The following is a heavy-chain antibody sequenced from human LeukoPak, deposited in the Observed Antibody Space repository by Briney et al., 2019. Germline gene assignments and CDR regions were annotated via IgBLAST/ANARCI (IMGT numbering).Heavy chain of an antibody. J-gene: IGHJ3*02. V-gene: IGHV4-31*03. D-gene: IGHD3-22*01. CDR2: IYYSGST. CDR3: ASHDSSGYYDAFDI. CDR1: GGSISSGGYY. Sequence: PSETLSLTCTVSGGSISSGGYYWSWIRQHPGKGLEWIGYIYYSGSTYYNPSLKSRVTISVDTSKNQFSLKLSSVTAADTAVYYCASHDSSGYYDAFDIWGQGTMVTVS.